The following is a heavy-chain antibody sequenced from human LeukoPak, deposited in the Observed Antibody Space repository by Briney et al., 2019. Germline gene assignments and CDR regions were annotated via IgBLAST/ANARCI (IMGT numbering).Heavy chain of an antibody. CDR3: ARTIPIYYDSSGYYYVAWFDP. V-gene: IGHV4-34*01. J-gene: IGHJ5*02. CDR1: GGSFSGYY. CDR2: MNHSGST. Sequence: PSETLSLTCAVYGGSFSGYYWSWIRQPPGKGLEWIGEMNHSGSTNYNPSLKSRVTISVDTSKNQFSLKLSSVTAADTAVYYCARTIPIYYDSSGYYYVAWFDPWGQGTLVTVSS. D-gene: IGHD3-22*01.